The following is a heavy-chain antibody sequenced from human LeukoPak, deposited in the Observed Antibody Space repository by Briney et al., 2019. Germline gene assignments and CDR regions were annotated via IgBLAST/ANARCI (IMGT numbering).Heavy chain of an antibody. CDR2: IYYSAST. Sequence: SETLSLNCTVYGGSISSSSYYWGWIRQPPGKRLEWIGSIYYSASTYYNTSLKSRVTISVDTSKHQFSLKLSSVAAADTAVYFCARDPPLLDIWGQGTMVTVSS. V-gene: IGHV4-39*02. J-gene: IGHJ3*02. CDR1: GGSISSSSYY. CDR3: ARDPPLLDI.